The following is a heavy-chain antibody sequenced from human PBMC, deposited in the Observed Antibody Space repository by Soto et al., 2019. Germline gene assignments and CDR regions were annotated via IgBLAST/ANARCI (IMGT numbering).Heavy chain of an antibody. CDR2: IYYSGST. Sequence: QVQLQESGPGLVKPSQTLSLTCTVSGGSISSGGYYWSWIRQHPGKGLEWIGYIYYSGSTYYNPSLKSRVTISVDTSKNQFSLKLSSVTAADTAVYYCASIPLPREHYYDSSERPDYWGQGTLVTVSS. CDR1: GGSISSGGYY. J-gene: IGHJ4*02. V-gene: IGHV4-31*03. D-gene: IGHD3-22*01. CDR3: ASIPLPREHYYDSSERPDY.